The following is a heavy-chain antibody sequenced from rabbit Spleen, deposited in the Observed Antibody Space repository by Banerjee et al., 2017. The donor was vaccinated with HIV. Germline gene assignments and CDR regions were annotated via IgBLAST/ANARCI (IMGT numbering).Heavy chain of an antibody. J-gene: IGHJ6*01. Sequence: QSLEESGGGLVQPEGSLTLTCTASGFDLNNYYYMFWVRQAPGKGLEWIACIYGGGSGSTYYASWAKGRLTISTTSSSKVNLQMTSLTEADTATYFCAREVEIYGGYVGCGYPNYGMDRWGQGPLATVS. D-gene: IGHD8-1*01. CDR2: IYGGGSGST. CDR1: GFDLNNYYY. V-gene: IGHV1S40*01. CDR3: AREVEIYGGYVGCGYPNYGMDR.